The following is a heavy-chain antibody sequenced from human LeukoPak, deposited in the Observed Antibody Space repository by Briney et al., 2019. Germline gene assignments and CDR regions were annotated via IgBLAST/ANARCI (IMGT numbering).Heavy chain of an antibody. J-gene: IGHJ6*02. CDR1: GFTFSVSA. CDR3: AAASGDYYGMDD. D-gene: IGHD3-10*01. Sequence: GGSLRLSCAVSGFTFSVSAIHWVRQASGKGLEWVGRIRSKANDYATAYAASVEGRFTFSRNDSKNTAFLQMNSLKTEDTAVYFCAAASGDYYGMDDWGRGTTVIVS. V-gene: IGHV3-73*01. CDR2: IRSKANDYAT.